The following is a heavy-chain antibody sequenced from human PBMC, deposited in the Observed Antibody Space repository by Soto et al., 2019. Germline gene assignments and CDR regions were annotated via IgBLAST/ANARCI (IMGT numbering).Heavy chain of an antibody. CDR2: MSIGDEKT. V-gene: IGHV3-23*01. J-gene: IGHJ4*02. CDR3: VRWDGYGDL. D-gene: IGHD5-18*01. Sequence: EVQVLESGGGLVQPGGSLRLSCVASGFIFSDYSMAWVRQTPEKGLEWISGMSIGDEKTFYGDSVQGRFTVSRDSSQNTVDLQMNSLRVEDTAKYYCVRWDGYGDLWGQGTLVTVSS. CDR1: GFIFSDYS.